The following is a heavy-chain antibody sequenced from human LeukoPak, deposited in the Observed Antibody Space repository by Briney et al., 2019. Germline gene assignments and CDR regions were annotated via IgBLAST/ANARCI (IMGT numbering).Heavy chain of an antibody. J-gene: IGHJ4*02. CDR3: ARVAATFIPDY. D-gene: IGHD2-15*01. CDR2: ISYDGSNK. Sequence: PGGSLRLSCAASGFTFSSYGMHWVRQAPGKGLEWVAVISYDGSNKYYADSVKGRFTISRDNSKNTLYLQMNSLRAEDTAVYYCARVAATFIPDYWGQGTLVTVSS. V-gene: IGHV3-30*03. CDR1: GFTFSSYG.